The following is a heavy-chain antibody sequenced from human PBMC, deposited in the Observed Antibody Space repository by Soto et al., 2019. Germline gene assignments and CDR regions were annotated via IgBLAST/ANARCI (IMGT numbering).Heavy chain of an antibody. CDR3: ARVRGSGSYYRDAFDI. J-gene: IGHJ3*02. D-gene: IGHD3-10*01. V-gene: IGHV1-3*01. CDR1: GYTFTSYA. CDR2: INAGNGNT. Sequence: QVQLVRSGAEVKKPGASVKVSCKASGYTFTSYAMHWVRQAPGQRLEWMGWINAGNGNTKYSQKFQGRVTITRDTSASTAYMELSSLRSEDTAVYYCARVRGSGSYYRDAFDIWGQGTMVTVSS.